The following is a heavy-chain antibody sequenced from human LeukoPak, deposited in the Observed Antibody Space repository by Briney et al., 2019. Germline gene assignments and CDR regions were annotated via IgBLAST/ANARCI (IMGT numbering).Heavy chain of an antibody. Sequence: GGSLRLSCAASGFTFSSYSMNWVRQAPGKGLVWVSRISTDGSITTNADSVKGRFTFSRDNAKNTLYLQMNTLRAEDTAVYYCARDRGYSDSSGSLDYWGQGTLVTVSS. J-gene: IGHJ4*02. CDR2: ISTDGSIT. V-gene: IGHV3-74*01. CDR3: ARDRGYSDSSGSLDY. D-gene: IGHD3-22*01. CDR1: GFTFSSYS.